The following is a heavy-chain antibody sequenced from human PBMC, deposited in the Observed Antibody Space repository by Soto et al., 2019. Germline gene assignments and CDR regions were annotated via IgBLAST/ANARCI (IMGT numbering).Heavy chain of an antibody. CDR3: AKGVVDRGISY. D-gene: IGHD1-20*01. Sequence: EVQVLESGGGLVQPGGSLRLSCAASGFTFSDSAMTWVRQTPGKGLEYVSSITFNGGSTYYADSVKGRFIISRDNSKNTLYLQMNSLRAEDTALYYCAKGVVDRGISYWGQGTLVTVSS. V-gene: IGHV3-23*01. CDR1: GFTFSDSA. CDR2: ITFNGGST. J-gene: IGHJ4*01.